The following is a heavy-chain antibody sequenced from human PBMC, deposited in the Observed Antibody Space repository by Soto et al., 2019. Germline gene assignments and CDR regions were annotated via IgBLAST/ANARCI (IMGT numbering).Heavy chain of an antibody. J-gene: IGHJ5*02. Sequence: EVQVVESGGGLVQPGGSLRLSCAASGFTFSRYDMHWVRQATGRGLEWVSGIGTSGDTYYAGSVKGRFTISRENAKNSVYLQMNSLRAGDTAVYYCTRGALGFDPWGQVTRVAVSS. CDR3: TRGALGFDP. V-gene: IGHV3-13*04. CDR2: IGTSGDT. D-gene: IGHD6-6*01. CDR1: GFTFSRYD.